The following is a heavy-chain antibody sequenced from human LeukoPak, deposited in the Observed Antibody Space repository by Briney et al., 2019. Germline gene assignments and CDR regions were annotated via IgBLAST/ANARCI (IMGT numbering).Heavy chain of an antibody. J-gene: IGHJ6*02. V-gene: IGHV3-30-3*01. CDR1: GFTFSSYA. CDR3: AKVSHYYYYYYGMDV. CDR2: ISYDGSNK. Sequence: GRSLRLSCAASGFTFSSYAMHWVRQAPGRGLEWVAVISYDGSNKYYADSVKGRFTISRDNSKNTLYLQMNSLRAEDTAVYYCAKVSHYYYYYYGMDVWGQGTTVTVSS.